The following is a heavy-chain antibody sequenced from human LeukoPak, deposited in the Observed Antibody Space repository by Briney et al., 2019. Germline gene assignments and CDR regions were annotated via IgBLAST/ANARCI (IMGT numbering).Heavy chain of an antibody. V-gene: IGHV5-51*01. CDR2: IYPGDSDT. CDR1: GYSFTSYW. J-gene: IGHJ4*02. D-gene: IGHD5-12*01. Sequence: GESLKISCKGSGYSFTSYWIGWGRQMPGKGLEWMGIIYPGDSDTRYSPSFHGHVTISADKSIRTAYLQWSSLKASDNAMYFCASHGDSYDSPYDYWGQGTLVTVSS. CDR3: ASHGDSYDSPYDY.